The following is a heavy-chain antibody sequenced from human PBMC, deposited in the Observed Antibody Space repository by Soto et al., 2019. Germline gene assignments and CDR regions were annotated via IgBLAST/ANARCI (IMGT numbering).Heavy chain of an antibody. CDR2: INAGNGNT. CDR1: GYTFTSYA. V-gene: IGHV1-3*01. CDR3: ARDLGGWPDY. D-gene: IGHD6-19*01. Sequence: QVQLVQSGAEVKKPGASVKVSCKASGYTFTSYAIHWVRQAPGQRLEWMGWINAGNGNTKYSQKFQDRVTITRDTSASTAYMELSSMRSEDTAVYYCARDLGGWPDYWGQGTLVTVSS. J-gene: IGHJ4*02.